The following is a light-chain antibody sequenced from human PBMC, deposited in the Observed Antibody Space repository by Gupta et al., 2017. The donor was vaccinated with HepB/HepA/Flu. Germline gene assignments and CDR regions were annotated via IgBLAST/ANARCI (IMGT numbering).Light chain of an antibody. CDR2: DVS. V-gene: IGLV2-14*03. Sequence: QSALTQPASVSGSPGQSITIPCTGSSSDIGDNNYVSWYQQHPGKAPKLMIYDVSDRPAGVSNRFSGSKSDNTASLTISGLQAEDEADYYCSSYTSSNLLFGGGTKLTVL. CDR1: SSDIGDNNY. CDR3: SSYTSSNLL. J-gene: IGLJ3*02.